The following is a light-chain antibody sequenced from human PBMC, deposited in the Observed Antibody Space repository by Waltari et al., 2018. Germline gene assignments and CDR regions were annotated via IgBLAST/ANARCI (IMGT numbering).Light chain of an antibody. V-gene: IGLV1-40*01. J-gene: IGLJ2*01. Sequence: QSVLTQQPSVSGAPGQRVSISCTGTTSNIGAGNDVPWYQQGPGNAPKLIIYGTNTRPLGVPDRFFGSQYGTSASLAIIGLQAEDEGDYYCQSYDTTLSVVFGGGTKLTVL. CDR1: TSNIGAGND. CDR3: QSYDTTLSVV. CDR2: GTN.